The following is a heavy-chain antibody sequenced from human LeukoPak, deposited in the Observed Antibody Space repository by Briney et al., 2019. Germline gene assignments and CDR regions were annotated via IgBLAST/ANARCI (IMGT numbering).Heavy chain of an antibody. Sequence: GGSLRLSCAASGFTFSVYYMSWIRQAPGKGLEWVSYISSSGSTIYYADSVKGRFTISRDNAKNSLYLQMNSLRAEDTAVYYCARDRTTYDAFDIWGQGTMVTVSS. CDR2: ISSSGSTI. D-gene: IGHD4-17*01. J-gene: IGHJ3*02. CDR1: GFTFSVYY. CDR3: ARDRTTYDAFDI. V-gene: IGHV3-11*01.